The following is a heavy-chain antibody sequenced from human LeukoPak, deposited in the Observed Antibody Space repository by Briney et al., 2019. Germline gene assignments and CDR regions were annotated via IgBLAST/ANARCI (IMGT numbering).Heavy chain of an antibody. V-gene: IGHV3-15*01. D-gene: IGHD3-22*01. Sequence: PGGSLRLSCAASGFTFTNARMSWVRQAPGKGLEWVGRIKSKTDGGTVDYAAPVKGRFTISRDDSKNMLYVQMSSLKIEDTAVYYCTTEASGSCGVDLWGQGTTVTVSS. CDR1: GFTFTNAR. CDR2: IKSKTDGGTV. CDR3: TTEASGSCGVDL. J-gene: IGHJ6*01.